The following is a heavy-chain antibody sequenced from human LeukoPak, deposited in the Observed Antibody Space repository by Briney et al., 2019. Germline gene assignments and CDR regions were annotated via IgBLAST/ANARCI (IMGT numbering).Heavy chain of an antibody. V-gene: IGHV3-23*01. CDR1: GFTFSNYA. D-gene: IGHD1-7*01. J-gene: IGHJ6*03. CDR3: AKRRGMELTYYYHMDV. CDR2: ISGSGGST. Sequence: GSLRLSCAASGFTFSNYAMSWVRQAPGKGLEWVSAISGSGGSTYYADSVKGRFTISRDNSKNTLYLQMNSLRADDTAVYYCAKRRGMELTYYYHMDVWGKGTTVTVSS.